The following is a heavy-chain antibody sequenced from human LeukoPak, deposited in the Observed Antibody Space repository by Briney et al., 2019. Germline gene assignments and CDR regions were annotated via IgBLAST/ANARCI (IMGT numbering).Heavy chain of an antibody. J-gene: IGHJ5*02. CDR3: ARDSKGSVSYYPWFDP. CDR2: IDYSGST. D-gene: IGHD3-10*01. Sequence: SETLSLTCTVSGGSISSYYWNWIRQPPGEGLEWIGYIDYSGSTKYNPSLKSRVTGSVYTSKNQISLKLSSVTAADTAVYYCARDSKGSVSYYPWFDPWGQRTLVTVSP. CDR1: GGSISSYY. V-gene: IGHV4-59*01.